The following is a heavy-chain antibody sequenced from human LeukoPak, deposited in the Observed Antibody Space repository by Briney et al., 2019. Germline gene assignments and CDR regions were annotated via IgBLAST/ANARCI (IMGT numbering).Heavy chain of an antibody. CDR1: GYTFTSYG. CDR3: ARDVGSFVVAGTVAGY. D-gene: IGHD2-15*01. J-gene: IGHJ4*02. Sequence: ASVKVSCKASGYTFTSYGISWVRQAPGQGLEWMGWISAYNGNTNYAQKLQGRVTMTTDTSTSTAYMELRSLRSDDTAVYYCARDVGSFVVAGTVAGYWGQGTLVTVSS. CDR2: ISAYNGNT. V-gene: IGHV1-18*01.